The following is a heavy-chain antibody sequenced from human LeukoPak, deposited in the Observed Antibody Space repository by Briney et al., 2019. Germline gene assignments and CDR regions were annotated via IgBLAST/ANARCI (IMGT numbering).Heavy chain of an antibody. CDR1: GGSFSGYY. CDR3: ARVTGDNWFDP. Sequence: SETLSLTCAVYGGSFSGYYWSWIRQPPGKGLERIGEINHSGSTNYNPSLKSRVTISVDTSKNQFSLKLSSVTAADTAVYYCARVTGDNWFDPWGQGTLVTVSS. V-gene: IGHV4-34*01. CDR2: INHSGST. J-gene: IGHJ5*02. D-gene: IGHD7-27*01.